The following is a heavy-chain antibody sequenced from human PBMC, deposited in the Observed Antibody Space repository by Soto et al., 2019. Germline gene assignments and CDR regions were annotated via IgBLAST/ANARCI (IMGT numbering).Heavy chain of an antibody. CDR2: IYGSDDK. J-gene: IGHJ4*02. D-gene: IGHD1-1*01. CDR1: GFSLTTSAVA. Sequence: QITLKESGPTLVKPTQTLTLTCTFSGFSLTTSAVAVGWIRQPPGKALEWLSIIYGSDDKFYSPSLKSRLTITKNTSTNQGVLTMTSMDPLDTATYYCARRYDPYYFDYWGQGTLVTVSS. CDR3: ARRYDPYYFDY. V-gene: IGHV2-5*01.